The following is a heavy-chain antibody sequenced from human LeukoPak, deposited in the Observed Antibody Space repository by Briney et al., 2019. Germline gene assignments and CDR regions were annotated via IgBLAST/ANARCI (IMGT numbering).Heavy chain of an antibody. D-gene: IGHD3-22*01. Sequence: ASVKVSCKASGYTFTSYYMHWVRQAPGQGLEWMGIINPSGGSTSYAQKLQGRVTMTTDTSTSTAYMELRSLRSDDTAVYYCARDRGGRSSGQHMDVWGKGTTVTVSS. CDR3: ARDRGGRSSGQHMDV. CDR1: GYTFTSYY. CDR2: INPSGGST. V-gene: IGHV1-46*01. J-gene: IGHJ6*03.